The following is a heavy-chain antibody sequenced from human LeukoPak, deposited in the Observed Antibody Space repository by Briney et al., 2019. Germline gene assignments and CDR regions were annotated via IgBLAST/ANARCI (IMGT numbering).Heavy chain of an antibody. CDR3: ARVLVFYDSSGYRYYFDY. D-gene: IGHD3-22*01. Sequence: GASVKVSCKASGYTFTSYDINSVRQATGQGLEWMGWMNPNSGNTGYAQKFQGRVTMTRNTAISAAYMELSSLRSEDTAVYYFARVLVFYDSSGYRYYFDYWGQGTLVTVSS. CDR2: MNPNSGNT. J-gene: IGHJ4*02. V-gene: IGHV1-8*01. CDR1: GYTFTSYD.